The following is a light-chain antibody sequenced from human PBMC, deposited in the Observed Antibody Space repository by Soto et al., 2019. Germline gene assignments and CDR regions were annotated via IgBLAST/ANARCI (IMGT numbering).Light chain of an antibody. V-gene: IGKV3-11*01. J-gene: IGKJ4*01. CDR2: DAS. CDR1: QSVGSS. CDR3: QQRSHWL. Sequence: EIVLTQSPATLSLSPGERATLSCRASQSVGSSLAWYQQKPGQAPRLLIYDASNRATCIPARFSGSGSGTDFTLTISSLEPEDFAVYYCQQRSHWLFGGGTKVDIK.